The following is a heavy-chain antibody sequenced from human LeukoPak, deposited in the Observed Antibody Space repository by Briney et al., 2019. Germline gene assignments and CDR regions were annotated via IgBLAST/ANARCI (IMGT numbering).Heavy chain of an antibody. J-gene: IGHJ4*02. V-gene: IGHV4-39*01. D-gene: IGHD4-11*01. Sequence: KPSETLSLTCTVSGGSISSNTYYWGWIRQPPGKGLEWIGSIYYSGSTYYNPSLKSPVTISVDTSKNQFSLKLSSVTAADTAVYYCARQEYSYSYFDYWVQGTLVTVSS. CDR2: IYYSGST. CDR1: GGSISSNTYY. CDR3: ARQEYSYSYFDY.